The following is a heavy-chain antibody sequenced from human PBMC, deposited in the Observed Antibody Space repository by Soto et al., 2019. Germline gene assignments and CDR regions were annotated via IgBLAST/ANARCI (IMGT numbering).Heavy chain of an antibody. CDR2: INPKFGDT. CDR3: ARNLDYYYGPGSGNGHGF. CDR1: GYTFTAYY. J-gene: IGHJ6*02. Sequence: QVQLVQSGAEVKEPGDSVRVSCEASGYTFTAYYIHWVRQAPGQGLEWMGWINPKFGDTTYAQDFQGRVSMTRDMSNSTGYMELGRLTSDDTAIYYCARNLDYYYGPGSGNGHGFWGQGTTVTVFS. D-gene: IGHD3-10*01. V-gene: IGHV1-2*02.